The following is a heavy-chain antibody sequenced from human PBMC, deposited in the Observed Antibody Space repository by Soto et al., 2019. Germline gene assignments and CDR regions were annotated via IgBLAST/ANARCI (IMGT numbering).Heavy chain of an antibody. J-gene: IGHJ4*02. Sequence: QLQLQESGPGLVKPSETLSLTCTVSGGSIRTSGYSWGWIRRPPGKGLEWVATISYSGSTYYNPSLKSRVTMSVDTSKNQFSLKLSSVTAADTAVYYCARAPPVNYDILTGHFDYWGQGTLVTVSS. D-gene: IGHD3-9*01. CDR1: GGSIRTSGYS. CDR2: ISYSGST. V-gene: IGHV4-39*01. CDR3: ARAPPVNYDILTGHFDY.